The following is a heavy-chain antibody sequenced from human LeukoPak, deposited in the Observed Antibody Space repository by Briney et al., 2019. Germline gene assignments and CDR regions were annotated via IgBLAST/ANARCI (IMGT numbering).Heavy chain of an antibody. J-gene: IGHJ4*02. V-gene: IGHV3-48*03. CDR1: GFTFSSYE. D-gene: IGHD6-13*01. CDR2: ISSSGSTI. CDR3: ARDQAGRHSDY. Sequence: QPGGSLRLSCAASGFTFSSYEMNWVRQAPGKGLEWVSYISSSGSTIYYADSVKGRFTISRDNAKNSLYLQVNSLRAEDSAVYYCARDQAGRHSDYWGQGTLVTVSS.